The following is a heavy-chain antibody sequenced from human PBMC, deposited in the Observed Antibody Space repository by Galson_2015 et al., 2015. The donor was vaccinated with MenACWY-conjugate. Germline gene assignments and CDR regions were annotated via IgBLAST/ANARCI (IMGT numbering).Heavy chain of an antibody. CDR3: ARIPPLGSRFCYFYH. D-gene: IGHD3-3*01. V-gene: IGHV4-59*08. CDR2: IRDTGSL. CDR1: GGSISSHY. Sequence: SETLSLTCTVSGGSISSHYWSWFRQPPGKGLEWIAYIRDTGSLKDNPSLKSRVTMSADKSNNQFSLRLISVTAADTAVYYCARIPPLGSRFCYFYHWGQGILVAVSS. J-gene: IGHJ4*02.